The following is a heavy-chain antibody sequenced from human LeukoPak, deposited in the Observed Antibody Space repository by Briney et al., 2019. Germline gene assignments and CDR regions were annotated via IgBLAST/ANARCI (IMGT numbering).Heavy chain of an antibody. V-gene: IGHV1-69*04. D-gene: IGHD2-2*02. Sequence: ASVKVSFKGSGGTFTRYAMGWVRQAPGQGLEWVGRIIPILCITHDAQKIQRRLTITADKSSSTAYMELSSLRAEDTAVYYCARVQAVGVPGAIDAYYDYGMDVWGQGTTVTVSS. J-gene: IGHJ6*02. CDR1: GGTFTRYA. CDR2: IIPILCIT. CDR3: ARVQAVGVPGAIDAYYDYGMDV.